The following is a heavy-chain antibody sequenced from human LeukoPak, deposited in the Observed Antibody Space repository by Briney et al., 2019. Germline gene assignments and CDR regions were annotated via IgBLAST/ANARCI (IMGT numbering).Heavy chain of an antibody. Sequence: GGSLRLSCAASGFTFSDYYMNWIRQAPGKGLEWVSYISSSASTIYYADSVKGRFTISRDNAKNSLFLQMNSLRAEATAVYYCARRAARSPYFDYWGQGILVPVSS. V-gene: IGHV3-11*04. J-gene: IGHJ4*02. CDR2: ISSSASTI. D-gene: IGHD6-6*01. CDR1: GFTFSDYY. CDR3: ARRAARSPYFDY.